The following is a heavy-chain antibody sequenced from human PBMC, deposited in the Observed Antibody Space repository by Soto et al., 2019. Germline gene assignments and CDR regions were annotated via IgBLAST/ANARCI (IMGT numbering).Heavy chain of an antibody. J-gene: IGHJ4*02. V-gene: IGHV4-4*02. Sequence: QVQLQESGPGLVKPSGTLSLTCTVSGVSISSDNWWNWVRQPPGKGLEWIGEIFHGGSTNYDPSLESRVTLSVDKSNNQVSLILTSLTAADAAVYYCARRVAGTGKIDYWGQGTLVTVS. CDR1: GVSISSDNW. CDR3: ARRVAGTGKIDY. CDR2: IFHGGST. D-gene: IGHD6-19*01.